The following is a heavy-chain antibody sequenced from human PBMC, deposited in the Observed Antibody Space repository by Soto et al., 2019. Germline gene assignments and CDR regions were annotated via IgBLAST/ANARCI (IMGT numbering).Heavy chain of an antibody. CDR3: ATYSGSFQF. V-gene: IGHV3-7*03. CDR2: MKQDGSEK. CDR1: GLTFSRYW. J-gene: IGHJ1*01. Sequence: PGGSLRLSCAASGLTFSRYWMSWVRQAPGKGLEWVANMKQDGSEKSFVDSVKGRFTISRDNAKNSLYLQMNSLRAEDTAVYYCATYSGSFQFWGQGTLVTVSS. D-gene: IGHD1-26*01.